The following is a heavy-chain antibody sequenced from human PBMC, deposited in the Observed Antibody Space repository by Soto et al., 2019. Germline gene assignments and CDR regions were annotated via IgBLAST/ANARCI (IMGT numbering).Heavy chain of an antibody. CDR1: GFTFSSYA. Sequence: PGGSLRLSCAASGFTFSSYAMHWVRQAPGKGLEWVAVISYDGSNKYYADSVRGRFIISRDISKNTIYLQLSTLRADDMARYYCVKGSVWTWFDPWGQGTLVTVSS. J-gene: IGHJ5*02. CDR2: ISYDGSNK. D-gene: IGHD2-21*01. V-gene: IGHV3-30-3*02. CDR3: VKGSVWTWFDP.